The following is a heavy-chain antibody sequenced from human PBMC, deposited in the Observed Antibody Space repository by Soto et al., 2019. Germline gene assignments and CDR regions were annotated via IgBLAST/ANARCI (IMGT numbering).Heavy chain of an antibody. D-gene: IGHD1-7*01. CDR2: ISYDGSNK. Sequence: QVQLVESGGGVVQPGRSLRLSCAASGFTFSSYAMHWVRQAPGKGLEWVAVISYDGSNKYYADSVKGRFTISRDNSKNTLYLQMNSLRAEDTAVYYCARPNSIPLLMAVWGQGTTVTVFS. V-gene: IGHV3-30-3*01. CDR1: GFTFSSYA. CDR3: ARPNSIPLLMAV. J-gene: IGHJ6*02.